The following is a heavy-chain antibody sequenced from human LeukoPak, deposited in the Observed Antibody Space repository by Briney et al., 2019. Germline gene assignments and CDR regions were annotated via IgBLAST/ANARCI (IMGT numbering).Heavy chain of an antibody. D-gene: IGHD2-2*01. J-gene: IGHJ4*02. CDR1: GFTFYDYG. V-gene: IGHV3-20*01. CDR3: ARSGRSGKSSMDY. Sequence: PGGSLRLSCAASGFTFYDYGMSWVRQAPGKGLEGVSGINWNGGSTGYADSVKGRFTISRDNAKNSLYLQMNSLRAEDTALYHCARSGRSGKSSMDYWGQGTLVTVSS. CDR2: INWNGGST.